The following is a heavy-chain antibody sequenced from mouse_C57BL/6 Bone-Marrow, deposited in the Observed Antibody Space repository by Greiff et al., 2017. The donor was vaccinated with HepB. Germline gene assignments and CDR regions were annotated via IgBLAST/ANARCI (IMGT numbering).Heavy chain of an antibody. J-gene: IGHJ2*01. V-gene: IGHV1-22*01. D-gene: IGHD1-1*01. CDR3: ARGNYGSSFDD. CDR1: GYTFTDYN. CDR2: INPNNGGT. Sequence: VQLQQSGPELVKPGASVKMSCKASGYTFTDYNMHWVKQSHGQSLEWIGYINPNNGGTSYNQKFKCKATLTVNKSSSTSYMELRSLTSEDSAVYYCARGNYGSSFDDWGQGTTLTVSS.